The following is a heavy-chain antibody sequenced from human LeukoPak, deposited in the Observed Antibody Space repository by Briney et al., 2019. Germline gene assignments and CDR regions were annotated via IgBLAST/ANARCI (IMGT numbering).Heavy chain of an antibody. CDR3: ASRNSVSWTSFDF. V-gene: IGHV4-34*01. CDR2: IYYSGNT. Sequence: SETLSLTCGVYGGSFSGYYWSWIRQPPGKGLEWIGSIYYSGNTHNNPSLKSRVTISVDTSKNQVSLKLASVTAADTAVYYCASRNSVSWTSFDFWGQGTLVTVSS. D-gene: IGHD6-13*01. J-gene: IGHJ4*02. CDR1: GGSFSGYY.